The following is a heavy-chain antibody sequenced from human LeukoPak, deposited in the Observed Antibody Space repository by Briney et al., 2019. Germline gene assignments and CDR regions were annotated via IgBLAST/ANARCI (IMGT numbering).Heavy chain of an antibody. V-gene: IGHV4-59*01. Sequence: SETLSLTCTVSGGSITSYYWSWIRQPPGKGLEWIGYIYYSGSTNYNPSLKSRVTISVDTSKNHFSLEVSSVTAADTAVYYCARGYTYDFWSGYRASYMDVWGKGTTVTVSS. CDR3: ARGYTYDFWSGYRASYMDV. D-gene: IGHD3-3*01. J-gene: IGHJ6*03. CDR1: GGSITSYY. CDR2: IYYSGST.